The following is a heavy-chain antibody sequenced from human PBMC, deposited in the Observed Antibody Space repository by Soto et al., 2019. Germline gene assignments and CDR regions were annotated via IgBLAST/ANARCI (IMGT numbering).Heavy chain of an antibody. CDR1: GFTFSSYW. Sequence: PGGSLRLSCAASGFTFSSYWMHWVRQAPGKGLVWVSRINSDGSSTSYADSVKGRFTISRDNAKNTLYLQMNSLRAEDTAVYYCAGGRQLWLRFGIAVAGTVDYWGQGTLVTVSS. CDR2: INSDGSST. CDR3: AGGRQLWLRFGIAVAGTVDY. V-gene: IGHV3-74*01. J-gene: IGHJ4*02. D-gene: IGHD6-19*01.